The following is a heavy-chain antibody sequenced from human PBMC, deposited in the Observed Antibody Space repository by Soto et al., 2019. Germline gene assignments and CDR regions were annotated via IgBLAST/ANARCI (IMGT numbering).Heavy chain of an antibody. CDR2: SRDKAYGGTT. J-gene: IGHJ4*02. Sequence: PGGSLRLSCAGSGFTLSDHYIDWVRQAPGKGLEWVGRSRDKAYGGTTEYAASVKGRFTISRDDSKSIAYLQMNSLKTEDTAVYYCTRLGYGFSGSPYFDYWGQGTLVTVSS. D-gene: IGHD5-18*01. CDR1: GFTLSDHY. V-gene: IGHV3-72*01. CDR3: TRLGYGFSGSPYFDY.